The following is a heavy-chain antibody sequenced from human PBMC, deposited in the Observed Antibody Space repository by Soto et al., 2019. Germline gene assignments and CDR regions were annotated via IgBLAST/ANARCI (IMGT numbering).Heavy chain of an antibody. D-gene: IGHD6-13*01. Sequence: QPGGSLRLSCAASGFTFSSYWMSWVRQAPGKWLEWVANIKQDGSEKYYVDSVEGRFTISRDNAKNSLYLQMNSLRAEDTAVYYCARDIGASSSNYYYYGMDVWGQGXTVTVYS. V-gene: IGHV3-7*03. CDR1: GFTFSSYW. J-gene: IGHJ6*02. CDR3: ARDIGASSSNYYYYGMDV. CDR2: IKQDGSEK.